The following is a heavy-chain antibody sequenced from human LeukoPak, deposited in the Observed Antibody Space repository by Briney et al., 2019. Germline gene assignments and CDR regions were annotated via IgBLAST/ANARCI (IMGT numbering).Heavy chain of an antibody. CDR1: GGTFSSYA. D-gene: IGHD2-2*02. CDR3: ARGGRYQLLYTVY. V-gene: IGHV1-2*02. J-gene: IGHJ4*02. CDR2: INPNSGGT. Sequence: ASVKVSCKASGGTFSSYAISWVRQAPGQGLEWMGWINPNSGGTNYAQKFQGRVTMTRDTSISTAYMELSRLRSDDTAVYYCARGGRYQLLYTVYWGQGTLVTVSS.